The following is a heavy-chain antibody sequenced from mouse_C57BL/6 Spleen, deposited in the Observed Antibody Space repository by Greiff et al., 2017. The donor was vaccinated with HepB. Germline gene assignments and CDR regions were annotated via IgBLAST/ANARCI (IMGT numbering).Heavy chain of an antibody. CDR2: IDPNSGGT. V-gene: IGHV1-72*01. D-gene: IGHD2-4*01. CDR1: GYTFTSYW. J-gene: IGHJ1*03. CDR3: AREEDYYDCWYFDV. Sequence: QVQLQLPGAELVKPGASVKLSCKASGYTFTSYWMHWVKQRPGRGLEWIGRIDPNSGGTKYNEKFKSKTTLTVDKPSSTAYMQLSSLTSEDSAVYDCAREEDYYDCWYFDVWGTGTTVTVSS.